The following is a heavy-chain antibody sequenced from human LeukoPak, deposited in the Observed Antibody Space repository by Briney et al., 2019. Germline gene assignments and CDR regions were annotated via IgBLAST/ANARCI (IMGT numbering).Heavy chain of an antibody. CDR1: GGSISSSSYY. D-gene: IGHD3-9*01. V-gene: IGHV4-61*02. Sequence: SETLSLTCTVSGGSISSSSYYWSWIRQPAGKGLEWIGRIYTSGSTNYNPSLKSRVTMSVDTSKNQFSLKLSSVTAADTAVYYCARGTYYDILTGYYNNWFDPWGQGTLVTVSS. CDR2: IYTSGST. J-gene: IGHJ5*02. CDR3: ARGTYYDILTGYYNNWFDP.